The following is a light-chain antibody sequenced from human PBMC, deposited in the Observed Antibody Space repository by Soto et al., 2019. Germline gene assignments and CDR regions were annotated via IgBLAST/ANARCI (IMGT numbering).Light chain of an antibody. J-gene: IGLJ1*01. Sequence: QSVLTQPPPASGTPGQRVTISCSGSSSNIGGNAVNWYQQLPGTTPKLLIYSNNQRPSGVPDRFSGSKSGTSASLAISGLQSEDEADYYCAAWDDSLSGYVFGTGTKVTVL. CDR1: SSNIGGNA. CDR3: AAWDDSLSGYV. V-gene: IGLV1-44*01. CDR2: SNN.